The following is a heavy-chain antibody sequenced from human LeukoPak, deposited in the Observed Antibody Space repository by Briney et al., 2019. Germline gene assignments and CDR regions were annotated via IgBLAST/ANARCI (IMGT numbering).Heavy chain of an antibody. CDR1: GGSISSSSYY. V-gene: IGHV4-61*02. CDR3: ARFGSPPGYYYMDV. Sequence: SETLSLTRTVSGGSISSSSYYWSWIRQPAGKGLDYIGRIYTSGSTNYNPSLKSRVTMSLDTSKNQFSLRLSSVTAADTAVYYCARFGSPPGYYYMDVWGKGTTVTVSS. D-gene: IGHD3-10*01. CDR2: IYTSGST. J-gene: IGHJ6*03.